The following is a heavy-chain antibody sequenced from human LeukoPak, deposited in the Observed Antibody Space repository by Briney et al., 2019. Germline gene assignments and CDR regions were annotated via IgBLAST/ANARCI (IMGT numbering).Heavy chain of an antibody. J-gene: IGHJ3*02. V-gene: IGHV1-2*02. CDR2: INPNSGGT. D-gene: IGHD3-22*01. Sequence: ASVKVSCKASGYTFTGYYMHWVRQAPGQGLEWMGWINPNSGGTNYAQKFQGRVTMTRDTSISTAYMELSRLRSDDTAVYYCAREATQYYYDSSGAFDIWGQGTMVTVSS. CDR3: AREATQYYYDSSGAFDI. CDR1: GYTFTGYY.